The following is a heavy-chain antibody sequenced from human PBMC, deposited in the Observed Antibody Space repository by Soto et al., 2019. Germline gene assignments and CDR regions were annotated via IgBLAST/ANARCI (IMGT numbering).Heavy chain of an antibody. D-gene: IGHD4-4*01. CDR2: IIPIYGTV. V-gene: IGHV1-69*14. Sequence: QVQLVQSGTEVTKPGSSVQVSCKVSGDTFRSNGISWVRHVPGQGLDWMGGIIPIYGTVNYALKFLGRVTITADKSTSTAYMELSGLRPEDTGVYYCARDGGVTGMTTILGSWGQGTVVTVSP. J-gene: IGHJ4*02. CDR1: GDTFRSNG. CDR3: ARDGGVTGMTTILGS.